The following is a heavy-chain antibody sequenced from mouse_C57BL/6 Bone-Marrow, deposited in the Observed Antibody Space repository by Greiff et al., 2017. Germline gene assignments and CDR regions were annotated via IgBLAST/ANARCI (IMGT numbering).Heavy chain of an antibody. CDR2: IHPNSGST. J-gene: IGHJ2*01. V-gene: IGHV1-64*01. CDR3: ASELTGVDY. Sequence: QVQLQQPGAELVKPGASVTLSCKASGYTFTSYWMHWVKQRPGQGLEWIGMIHPNSGSTNYNEKFKSKATLTVDKSSSTAYMQLSSLTSEDSAVYYCASELTGVDYWGQGTTLTVSS. CDR1: GYTFTSYW. D-gene: IGHD4-1*01.